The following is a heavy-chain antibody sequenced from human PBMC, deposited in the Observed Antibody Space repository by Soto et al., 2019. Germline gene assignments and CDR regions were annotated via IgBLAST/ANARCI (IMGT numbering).Heavy chain of an antibody. CDR1: GGSFIGYY. CDR2: INHSGST. V-gene: IGHV4-34*01. Sequence: NPSETLSLTCAVYGGSFIGYYCSWIRQPPGKGLEWIVEINHSGSTNYNPSLKSRVTISVDTSKNQFSLKLSSVTAADTAVYYCAGRYALDYWGQGTLVTVSS. J-gene: IGHJ4*02. CDR3: AGRYALDY. D-gene: IGHD3-9*01.